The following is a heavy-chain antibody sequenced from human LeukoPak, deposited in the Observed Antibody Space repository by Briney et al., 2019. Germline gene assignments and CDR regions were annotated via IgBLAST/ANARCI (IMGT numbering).Heavy chain of an antibody. D-gene: IGHD4-11*01. CDR3: ARTRTTLYYYYYMDV. CDR2: INHSGST. V-gene: IGHV4-34*01. Sequence: SETLSLTCAVYGGSFSGYYWSWIRQPPGKGLEWIGEINHSGSTNYNPSLKSRVTISVDTSKNQFSLKLSSVTAADTAVYYCARTRTTLYYYYYMDVWGKGTTVTVSS. CDR1: GGSFSGYY. J-gene: IGHJ6*03.